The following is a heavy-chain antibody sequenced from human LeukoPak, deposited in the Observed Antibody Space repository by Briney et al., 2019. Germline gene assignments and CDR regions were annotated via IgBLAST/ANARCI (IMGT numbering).Heavy chain of an antibody. CDR3: ARDGDYGDYFFDY. CDR1: RFTFSSYW. D-gene: IGHD4-17*01. Sequence: GGSLRLSCAASRFTFSSYWMSWVRQAPGKGLEWVANIKQDGSEKYYVDSVKGRFTISRDNAKNSLYLQMNSLRAEDTAVYYCARDGDYGDYFFDYWGQGTLVTVSS. CDR2: IKQDGSEK. V-gene: IGHV3-7*01. J-gene: IGHJ4*02.